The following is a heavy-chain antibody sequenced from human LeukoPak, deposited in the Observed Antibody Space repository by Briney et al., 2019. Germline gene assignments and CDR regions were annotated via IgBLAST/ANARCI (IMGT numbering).Heavy chain of an antibody. D-gene: IGHD3-22*01. Sequence: GGSLRLSCAASGFTFSSYAMSWVRQAPGKGLEWVSAISGSGGSTYYADSVKGRFTISRDNSKNTLYLQMNSLRAEDTAVYYCAKSHYDSSGYYSSAGEYFQHWGQGTLVTVSS. CDR2: ISGSGGST. CDR1: GFTFSSYA. V-gene: IGHV3-23*01. CDR3: AKSHYDSSGYYSSAGEYFQH. J-gene: IGHJ1*01.